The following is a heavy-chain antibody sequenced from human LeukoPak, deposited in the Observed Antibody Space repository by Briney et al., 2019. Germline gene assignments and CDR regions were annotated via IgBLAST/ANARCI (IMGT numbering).Heavy chain of an antibody. V-gene: IGHV1-18*01. Sequence: ASVKVFCKASGYTFTSYGISWVRQAPGQGLEWMGWISAYNGNTNYAQKLQGRVTMTTDTSTSTAYMELRSLRSDDTAVYYCARDPASSYYYDSSGYYWGLDYWGQGTLVTVSS. D-gene: IGHD3-22*01. CDR3: ARDPASSYYYDSSGYYWGLDY. CDR1: GYTFTSYG. CDR2: ISAYNGNT. J-gene: IGHJ4*02.